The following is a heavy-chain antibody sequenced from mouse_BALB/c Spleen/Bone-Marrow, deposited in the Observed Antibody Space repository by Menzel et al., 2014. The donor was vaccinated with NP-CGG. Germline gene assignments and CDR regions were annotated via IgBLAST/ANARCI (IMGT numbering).Heavy chain of an antibody. J-gene: IGHJ3*01. V-gene: IGHV5-9-2*01. CDR3: ARHAYYDQTEVSFVY. Sequence: EVHLVESGGGLVRSGGSLKLSCAASGFGFNSYGMSWVRQTPEKRLEWVATISGGGSYTFYPDCVKGRFTISRDNAKNNLYLQLSSLRSEDTALYYCARHAYYDQTEVSFVYWGQGTLVTVSA. CDR1: GFGFNSYG. D-gene: IGHD2-4*01. CDR2: ISGGGSYT.